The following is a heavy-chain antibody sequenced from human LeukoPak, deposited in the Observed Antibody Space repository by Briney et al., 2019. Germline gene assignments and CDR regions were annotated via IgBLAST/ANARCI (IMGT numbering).Heavy chain of an antibody. CDR3: ASALRGCSGGGCYSTALYYFDY. J-gene: IGHJ4*02. CDR2: MNPNSGNT. CDR1: GYTFTSYD. Sequence: ASVKVSCKASGYTFTSYDINWVRQATGQGLEWMGWMNPNSGNTGYAQKFQGRVTMTRNTSISTDYMELSSLRSEDTAVYYCASALRGCSGGGCYSTALYYFDYWGQGTLVTVSS. D-gene: IGHD2-15*01. V-gene: IGHV1-8*01.